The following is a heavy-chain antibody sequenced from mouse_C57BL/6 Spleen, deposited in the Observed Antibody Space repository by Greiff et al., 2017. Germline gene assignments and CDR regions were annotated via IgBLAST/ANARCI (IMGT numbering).Heavy chain of an antibody. CDR2: INPSTGGT. D-gene: IGHD2-4*01. CDR1: GYSFTGYY. Sequence: VQLQQSGPELVKPGASVKISCKASGYSFTGYYMNWVKQSPEKSLEWIGEINPSTGGTTYNQKLKAKATLTVDKSSSTASIQLKSLTSGDSAVYYCARDYDRGVYFDYWGQGTSVTVSS. CDR3: ARDYDRGVYFDY. J-gene: IGHJ4*01. V-gene: IGHV1-42*01.